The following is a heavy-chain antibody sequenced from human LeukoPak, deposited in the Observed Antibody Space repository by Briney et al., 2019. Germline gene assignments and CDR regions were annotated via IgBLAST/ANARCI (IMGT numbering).Heavy chain of an antibody. CDR1: GGSISSSSYY. J-gene: IGHJ4*02. V-gene: IGHV4-39*07. Sequence: SETLSLTCTVSGGSISSSSYYWGWIRQPPGKGLEWIGSIYYSGSTYYNPSLKSRVTISVDTSKNQFSLKLSSVTAADTAVYYCASLGSGSYHFDYWGQGTLVTVSS. CDR3: ASLGSGSYHFDY. CDR2: IYYSGST. D-gene: IGHD1-26*01.